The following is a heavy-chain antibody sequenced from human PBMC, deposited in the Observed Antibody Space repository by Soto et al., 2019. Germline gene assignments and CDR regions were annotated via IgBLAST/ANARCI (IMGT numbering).Heavy chain of an antibody. J-gene: IGHJ5*02. CDR1: GFTFSSYD. D-gene: IGHD5-18*01. CDR2: IGTAGDT. CDR3: ARHRDTAFDP. V-gene: IGHV3-13*01. Sequence: GEALRHPCAASGFTFSSYDMHWVRQATGKGLEWVSAIGTAGDTYYPGSVKGRFTISRENAKNSLYLQMNSLRAEDTAVYYCARHRDTAFDPWGQGTLVTVSS.